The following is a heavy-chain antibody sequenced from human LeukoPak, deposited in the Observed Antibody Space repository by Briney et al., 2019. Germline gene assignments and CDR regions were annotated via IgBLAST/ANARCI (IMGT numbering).Heavy chain of an antibody. CDR2: ISGSSSSSDGGAK. CDR1: GFTFSTYS. V-gene: IGHV3-48*02. Sequence: GGSLRLSCTASGFTFSTYSMNWVRQAPGRGLEWVSYISGSSSSSDGGAKQYADSVKGRFTISRDNAKNTLFLQMNRLRDEDTAVYYCARDADGTPTLDYWGLGTLVTVSS. J-gene: IGHJ4*02. D-gene: IGHD1-14*01. CDR3: ARDADGTPTLDY.